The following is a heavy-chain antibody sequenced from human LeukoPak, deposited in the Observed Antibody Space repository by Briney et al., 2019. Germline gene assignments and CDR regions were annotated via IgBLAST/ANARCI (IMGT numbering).Heavy chain of an antibody. CDR1: GYTFTRYG. V-gene: IGHV1-18*01. CDR2: ISGSNGNT. CDR3: ARDRITMVRGGIPVSY. J-gene: IGHJ4*02. D-gene: IGHD3-10*01. Sequence: ASVKVSCKASGYTFTRYGMSWVRQAPGQGLEWMGWISGSNGNTNYAQKLQGRVTMTTDTSTGTAYMELRSLRSDDTAVYYCARDRITMVRGGIPVSYRGQGTLVTVSS.